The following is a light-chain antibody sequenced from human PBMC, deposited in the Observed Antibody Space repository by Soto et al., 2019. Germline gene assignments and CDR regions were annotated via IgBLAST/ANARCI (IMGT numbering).Light chain of an antibody. CDR3: QQYGSSPWT. J-gene: IGKJ1*01. Sequence: EIALTQSPGTLSLSPGERATLSCRASQSVASNYLAWHQQKPGQAPRLLIYGASSRATGVPVRFSGSGSGTDFTLTIRRLEPEDFAVYYCQQYGSSPWTFGQGTKVEIK. CDR2: GAS. V-gene: IGKV3-20*01. CDR1: QSVASNY.